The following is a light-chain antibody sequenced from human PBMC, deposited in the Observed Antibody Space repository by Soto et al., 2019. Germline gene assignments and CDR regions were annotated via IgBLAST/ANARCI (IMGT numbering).Light chain of an antibody. Sequence: EIVLTQSPATLSVSPGERATLSCRASQSVGNNFAWYQQKPGHAPRLLIFATSTRDTGVPARFSGSGSGTEFTLTISSLQSEDFAVYYCQQYGDWPLTFGGGAKVEIE. CDR3: QQYGDWPLT. J-gene: IGKJ4*01. V-gene: IGKV3-15*01. CDR2: ATS. CDR1: QSVGNN.